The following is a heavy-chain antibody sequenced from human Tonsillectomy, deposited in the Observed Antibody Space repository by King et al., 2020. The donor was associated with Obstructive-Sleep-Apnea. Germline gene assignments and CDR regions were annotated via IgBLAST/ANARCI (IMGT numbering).Heavy chain of an antibody. CDR2: VYYTGST. V-gene: IGHV4-39*07. CDR1: GVSISGSDYY. D-gene: IGHD6-19*01. CDR3: ARKQWLAPFDY. Sequence: QLQESGPGLVKPSETLSLTCTVSGVSISGSDYYWGWIRQPPGKGLEWIGAVYYTGSTYFNPSLNSRLTISVDTSKNQFSLRLSSVTAADTAVYYCARKQWLAPFDYWGQGTLVTVSS. J-gene: IGHJ4*02.